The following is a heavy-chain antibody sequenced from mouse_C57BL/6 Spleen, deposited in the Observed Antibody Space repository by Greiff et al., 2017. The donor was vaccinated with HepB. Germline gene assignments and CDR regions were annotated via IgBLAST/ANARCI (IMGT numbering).Heavy chain of an antibody. V-gene: IGHV2-2*01. CDR1: GFSLTSYG. CDR3: ASSSTAQAHFDY. J-gene: IGHJ2*01. Sequence: VKLVESGPGLVQPSQRLSITCTVSGFSLTSYGVHWVRQSPGKGLEWLGVIWSGGSTDYNAAFISRLSISKDNSKSQVFFKMNSLQADDTAIYYCASSSTAQAHFDYWGQGTTLTVSS. D-gene: IGHD3-2*02. CDR2: IWSGGST.